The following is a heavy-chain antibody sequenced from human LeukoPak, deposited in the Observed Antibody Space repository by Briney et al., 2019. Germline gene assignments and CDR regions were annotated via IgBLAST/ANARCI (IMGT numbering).Heavy chain of an antibody. CDR2: IKQDGSEK. Sequence: PGGSLRLSCAASGFTFSYFWTSWVRQAPGKGLEWVANIKQDGSEKHYVDSVKGRFTISRDNAKNSLYLQMSSLRAEDTAVYYCTRVEETATTAAIIRKYSYYYYYMDVWGKGNTVTVSS. D-gene: IGHD4-11*01. CDR1: GFTFSYFW. V-gene: IGHV3-7*01. CDR3: TRVEETATTAAIIRKYSYYYYYMDV. J-gene: IGHJ6*03.